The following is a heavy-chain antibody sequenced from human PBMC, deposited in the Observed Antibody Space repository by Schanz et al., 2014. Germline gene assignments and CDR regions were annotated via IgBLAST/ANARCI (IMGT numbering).Heavy chain of an antibody. Sequence: EVQLLESGGGLVQPGGSLRLSCSASTFTFDHYAMTWVRQAPGKGLEWVAAVSSRSDEIKYADSVRGRFTISRDNSRSTMYLQMNSLRAEDTAVYFCAKDLEVECGDGCFNWYFDLWGRGTLVTVSS. V-gene: IGHV3-23*05. CDR2: VSSRSDEI. CDR1: TFTFDHYA. J-gene: IGHJ2*01. D-gene: IGHD2-21*01. CDR3: AKDLEVECGDGCFNWYFDL.